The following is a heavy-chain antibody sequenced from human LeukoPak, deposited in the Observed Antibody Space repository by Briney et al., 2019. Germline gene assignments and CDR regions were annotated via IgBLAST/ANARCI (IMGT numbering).Heavy chain of an antibody. D-gene: IGHD1-14*01. V-gene: IGHV3-30-3*01. Sequence: GGSLRLSCAASGFTFSSYAMHWVRQAPGKGLEWVAVISYDGSNKYYADSVKGRFTISRDNAKNSLYLQMNSLRAEDTAVYYCARGTLPEEPYYFDYWGQGTLVTVSS. J-gene: IGHJ4*02. CDR3: ARGTLPEEPYYFDY. CDR2: ISYDGSNK. CDR1: GFTFSSYA.